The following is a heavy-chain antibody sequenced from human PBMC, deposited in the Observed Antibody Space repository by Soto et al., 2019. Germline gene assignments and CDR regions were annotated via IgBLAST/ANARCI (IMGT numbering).Heavy chain of an antibody. Sequence: QVQLVQSGAEVKKPGSSVKVSCKASGGTFSSYTISWVRQAPGQGLEWMGRIIPILGIANYAQKFQGRVTITADKSTSTAYMELSSLRSEDTAVYYCARNPTYSSGWFYFDYWGQGTLVTVSS. CDR2: IIPILGIA. D-gene: IGHD6-19*01. V-gene: IGHV1-69*02. CDR1: GGTFSSYT. J-gene: IGHJ4*02. CDR3: ARNPTYSSGWFYFDY.